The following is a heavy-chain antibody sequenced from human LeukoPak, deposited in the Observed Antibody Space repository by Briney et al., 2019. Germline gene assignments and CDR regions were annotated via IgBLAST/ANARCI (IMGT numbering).Heavy chain of an antibody. CDR1: GFTFSGYW. V-gene: IGHV3-7*01. CDR3: AKARGSSGDDAFDI. J-gene: IGHJ3*02. Sequence: GGSLRLSCAASGFTFSGYWMSWVRQAPGKGLEWVANIKQDGSEKYYVDSMKGRFTISRDNAKNSLYLQMNSLRVEDTAVYYCAKARGSSGDDAFDIWGQGTMVTVSS. CDR2: IKQDGSEK. D-gene: IGHD6-19*01.